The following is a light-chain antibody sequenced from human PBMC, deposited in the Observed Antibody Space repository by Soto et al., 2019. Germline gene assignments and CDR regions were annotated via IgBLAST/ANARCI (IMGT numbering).Light chain of an antibody. V-gene: IGKV1-5*03. J-gene: IGKJ2*01. CDR2: KAS. CDR3: QRYNSYPYT. CDR1: QSISSW. Sequence: DIQMTQSPSTLSASVGDRVTITCRASQSISSWLAWYQQKPEKAPKLLIYKASSLESGVPSRFSGGGSGTEFTLTISSLQPDDFATYYCQRYNSYPYTFGQGTKLAIK.